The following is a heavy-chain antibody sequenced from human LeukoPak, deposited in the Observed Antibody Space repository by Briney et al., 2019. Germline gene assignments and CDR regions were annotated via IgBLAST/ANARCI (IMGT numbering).Heavy chain of an antibody. Sequence: PGRSLRLSCAASGFTFDDYAMHWVRQAPGKGLEWVSGISWNSGSIGYADSVKGRFTISRDNSKNSLYLQMNSLSAEDTAVYYCARDLYSSSWSSYYFDYWGQGTLVTVSS. D-gene: IGHD6-13*01. CDR3: ARDLYSSSWSSYYFDY. CDR1: GFTFDDYA. CDR2: ISWNSGSI. J-gene: IGHJ4*02. V-gene: IGHV3-9*01.